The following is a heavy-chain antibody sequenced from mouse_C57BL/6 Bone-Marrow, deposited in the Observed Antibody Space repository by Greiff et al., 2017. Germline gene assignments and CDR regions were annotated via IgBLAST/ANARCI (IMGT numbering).Heavy chain of an antibody. CDR2: ISSGGSYT. J-gene: IGHJ3*01. CDR3: AGHGDSWFAY. Sequence: EVQVVESGGDLVKPGGSLKLSCAASGFTFSSYGMSWVRQTPDKRLEWVATISSGGSYTYYPDSVKGRFTSSRDNAKNTLYLQMRSLKYKDTAMYDCAGHGDSWFAYWGQGTLVTVSA. D-gene: IGHD3-3*01. CDR1: GFTFSSYG. V-gene: IGHV5-6*01.